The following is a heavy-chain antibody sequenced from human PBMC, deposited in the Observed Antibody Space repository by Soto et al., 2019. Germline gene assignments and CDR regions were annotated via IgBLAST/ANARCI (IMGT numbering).Heavy chain of an antibody. D-gene: IGHD6-13*01. J-gene: IGHJ6*02. CDR2: ISDSGGST. CDR1: GFTFSSYD. CDR3: AKGIAVSGPHYYGMDV. Sequence: GALRLSCAASGFTFSSYDIHWVRQATGKGLEWVSTISDSGGSTYYADSVKGRFTVSRDNSKNTLYLQMNSLRAEDTAVYYCAKGIAVSGPHYYGMDVWGQGTTVTVSS. V-gene: IGHV3-23*01.